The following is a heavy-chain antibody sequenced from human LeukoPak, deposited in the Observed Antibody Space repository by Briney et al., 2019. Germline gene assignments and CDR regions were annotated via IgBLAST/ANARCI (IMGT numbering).Heavy chain of an antibody. CDR2: ISGSGGST. D-gene: IGHD1-26*01. V-gene: IGHV3-23*01. CDR1: GFTFSSNA. J-gene: IGHJ4*02. CDR3: AKISYIGSYYMDY. Sequence: GGSLRLSCAASGFTFSSNAMSWVRQAPGKGLEWVSAISGSGGSTYYAASGKGRFTISRDNSKNTLYLQINSLRAEDTAVYYCAKISYIGSYYMDYWGQGTLVTVSS.